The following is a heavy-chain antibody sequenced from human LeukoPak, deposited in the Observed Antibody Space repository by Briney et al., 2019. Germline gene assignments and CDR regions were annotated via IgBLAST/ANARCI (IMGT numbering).Heavy chain of an antibody. Sequence: SETLSLTCTVSGGSISSYYWSWIRQPPGKGLEWIGYIYYSGSTNYNPSLKSRVTISVDTSKNQFSLKLSSVTAADTAVYYCARDPGDCTGGNCYYYGMDVWGQGTTVTVSS. CDR1: GGSISSYY. D-gene: IGHD2-8*02. J-gene: IGHJ6*02. CDR3: ARDPGDCTGGNCYYYGMDV. CDR2: IYYSGST. V-gene: IGHV4-59*01.